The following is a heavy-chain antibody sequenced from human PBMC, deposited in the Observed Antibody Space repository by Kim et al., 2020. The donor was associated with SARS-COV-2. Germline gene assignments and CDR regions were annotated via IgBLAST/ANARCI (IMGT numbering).Heavy chain of an antibody. J-gene: IGHJ6*02. CDR3: ARARGANYYYGMDV. D-gene: IGHD3-10*01. Sequence: GGSLRLSCAASGFTFSSYAMHWVRQAPGKGLEWVAVISYDGSNKYYADSVKGRFTISRDNSKNTLYLQMNSLRAEDTAVYYCARARGANYYYGMDVWGQGTMVTVSS. CDR1: GFTFSSYA. CDR2: ISYDGSNK. V-gene: IGHV3-30-3*01.